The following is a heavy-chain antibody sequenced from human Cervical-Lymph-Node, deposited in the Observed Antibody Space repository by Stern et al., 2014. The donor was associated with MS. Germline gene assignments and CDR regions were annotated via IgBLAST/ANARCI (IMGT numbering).Heavy chain of an antibody. V-gene: IGHV1-58*02. D-gene: IGHD3-10*01. CDR2: LDADSSDT. CDR3: AAEGEYIRSGIYHYTGMDV. CDR1: GFTFLSSA. J-gene: IGHJ6*02. Sequence: QLVQSGPEVKRPGTSVRVSCKASGFTFLSSAMQWVRQARGPRLSWIGLLDADSSDTRYAQKFHDRVTISRDMSTSTVNMELSSLRSEDTAVYYCAAEGEYIRSGIYHYTGMDVWGQGTTVTVSS.